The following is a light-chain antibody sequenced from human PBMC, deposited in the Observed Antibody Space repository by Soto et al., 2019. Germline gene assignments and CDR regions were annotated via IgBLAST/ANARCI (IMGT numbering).Light chain of an antibody. Sequence: EIVMTQSPATLSVSPGERATLSFMASQSVSSKLAWYQQRPGQAPRLLIYSASTRATGIPARFSGSGSGTEFTLTISSLQSEDFAVYYCHQYNHWLTWTFGQGTKVDIK. CDR2: SAS. CDR3: HQYNHWLTWT. J-gene: IGKJ1*01. CDR1: QSVSSK. V-gene: IGKV3-15*01.